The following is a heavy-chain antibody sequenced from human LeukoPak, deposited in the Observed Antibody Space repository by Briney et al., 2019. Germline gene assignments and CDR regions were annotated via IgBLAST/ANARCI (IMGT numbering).Heavy chain of an antibody. J-gene: IGHJ1*01. V-gene: IGHV3-30*02. Sequence: GGSLRLSCAASGFTFSSYGMYWVRQAPGKGLEWVAFIRYDGDNKYYADSVKGRFTISRDNSKNTLYLQMNSLRADDTAVYYCAKADVFAAGGEEYFQNWGQGTLVTVSS. D-gene: IGHD3-16*01. CDR1: GFTFSSYG. CDR2: IRYDGDNK. CDR3: AKADVFAAGGEEYFQN.